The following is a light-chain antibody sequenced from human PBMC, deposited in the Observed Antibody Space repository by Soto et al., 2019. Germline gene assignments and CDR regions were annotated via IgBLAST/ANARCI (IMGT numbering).Light chain of an antibody. Sequence: QSVLTQSPSASGTPGQRVTISCSGSASTIGRNYVCWYQQLPGTAPKLLIYRNSQRPSGVPDRFSGSKSGTSASLAISGLRSEDEADYYCAAWDDNLSGLYVFGAGTKGTVL. CDR2: RNS. J-gene: IGLJ1*01. CDR3: AAWDDNLSGLYV. CDR1: ASTIGRNY. V-gene: IGLV1-47*01.